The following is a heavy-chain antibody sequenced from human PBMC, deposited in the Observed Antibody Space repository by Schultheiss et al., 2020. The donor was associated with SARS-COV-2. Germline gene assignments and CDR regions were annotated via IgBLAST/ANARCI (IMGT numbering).Heavy chain of an antibody. CDR1: GYTFTSYY. CDR3: ARDRPGTKKYYFDY. J-gene: IGHJ4*02. D-gene: IGHD1-26*01. CDR2: IIPIFGTA. V-gene: IGHV1-69*06. Sequence: SVKVSCKASGYTFTSYYMHWVRQAPGQGLEWMGWIIPIFGTANYAQKFQGRVTITADKSTSTAYMELSSLRSEDTAVYYCARDRPGTKKYYFDYWGQGTLVTVSS.